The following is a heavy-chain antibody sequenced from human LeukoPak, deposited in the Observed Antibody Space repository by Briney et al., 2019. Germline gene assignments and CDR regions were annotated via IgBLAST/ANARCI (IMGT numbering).Heavy chain of an antibody. D-gene: IGHD2-2*01. Sequence: GASVKVSCKASGYTFNSYGISWVRQAPGQGLEWMGWISAYNGNTNYAQKLQGRVTMTTDTSTSTAYMELRSLRSDDTAVYYCARSVVPAAIWWFDPWGQGTLVTVSS. CDR1: GYTFNSYG. J-gene: IGHJ5*02. V-gene: IGHV1-18*01. CDR2: ISAYNGNT. CDR3: ARSVVPAAIWWFDP.